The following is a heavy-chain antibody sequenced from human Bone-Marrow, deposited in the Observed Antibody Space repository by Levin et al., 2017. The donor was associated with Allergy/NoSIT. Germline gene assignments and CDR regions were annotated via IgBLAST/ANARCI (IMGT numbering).Heavy chain of an antibody. Sequence: SETLSLTCAVSGGSISSGNYSWSWIRQPPGKGLEWIGYIFHSGNTYYKSSLKSRVTISVDRSKNQFSLKMRSVTAADTAVYYCVRVMRGYDFDYWGQGALVTVSS. CDR2: IFHSGNT. V-gene: IGHV4-30-2*01. CDR3: VRVMRGYDFDY. D-gene: IGHD5-12*01. CDR1: GGSISSGNYS. J-gene: IGHJ4*02.